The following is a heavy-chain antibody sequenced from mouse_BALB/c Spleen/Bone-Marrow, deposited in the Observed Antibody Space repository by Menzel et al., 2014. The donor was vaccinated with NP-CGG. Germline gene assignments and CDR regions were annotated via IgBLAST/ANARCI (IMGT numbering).Heavy chain of an antibody. J-gene: IGHJ2*01. CDR2: INPSIGYT. V-gene: IGHV1-4*02. D-gene: IGHD1-1*01. CDR3: AREGTYYAYFDY. Sequence: VQLQQSAAELVRPGASVKLSCKASGYIFTSYTIQWIKQRPGQGLEWIGYINPSIGYTEYNQKFKDKTTLTADTSSSTTYMQLSSLTSEDSAVYYCAREGTYYAYFDYWGQGTTLTVSS. CDR1: GYIFTSYT.